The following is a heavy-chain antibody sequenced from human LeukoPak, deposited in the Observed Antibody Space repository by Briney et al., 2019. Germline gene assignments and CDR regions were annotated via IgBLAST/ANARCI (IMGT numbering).Heavy chain of an antibody. CDR3: ARRLAAAGLVSGAFDI. V-gene: IGHV1-8*03. J-gene: IGHJ3*02. Sequence: ASVKVSCKASGYTVTSYDINWVRQATGQGLEWTGWMNPNSGNTGYAQKFQGRVTITRDTSISTAYMELSSLRSEDTAVYYCARRLAAAGLVSGAFDIWGQGTMVTVSS. D-gene: IGHD6-13*01. CDR1: GYTVTSYD. CDR2: MNPNSGNT.